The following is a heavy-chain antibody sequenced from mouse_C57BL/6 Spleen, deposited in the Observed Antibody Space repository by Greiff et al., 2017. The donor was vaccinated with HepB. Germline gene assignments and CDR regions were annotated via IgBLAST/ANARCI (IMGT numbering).Heavy chain of an antibody. Sequence: QVHVKQPGAELVMPGASVKLSCKASGYTFTSYWMHWVKQRPGQGLEWIGEIDPSDSYTNYNQKFKGKATLTVDKSSSTAYMQLSGLASEDSAVYYCASRELGGEFAYWGQGTLVTVSA. J-gene: IGHJ3*01. D-gene: IGHD2-12*01. CDR3: ASRELGGEFAY. V-gene: IGHV1-69*01. CDR1: GYTFTSYW. CDR2: IDPSDSYT.